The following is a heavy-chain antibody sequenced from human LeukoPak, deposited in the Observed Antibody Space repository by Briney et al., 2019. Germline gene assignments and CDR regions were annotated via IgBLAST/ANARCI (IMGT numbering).Heavy chain of an antibody. J-gene: IGHJ4*02. CDR3: SRGITGNTSPFDS. V-gene: IGHV3-53*01. Sequence: GGSLRLSCAASGFVVSNNYMNWVRQAPGRGLEWVSVISSNGNTYCLDSVKGRFTISRDNSKNSLYLQMNSLRAEDTAVYYCSRGITGNTSPFDSWGQGTLVTVSS. D-gene: IGHD1-7*01. CDR1: GFVVSNNY. CDR2: ISSNGNT.